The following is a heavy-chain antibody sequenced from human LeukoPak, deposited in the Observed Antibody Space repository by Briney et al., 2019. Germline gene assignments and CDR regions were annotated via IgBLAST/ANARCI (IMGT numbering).Heavy chain of an antibody. J-gene: IGHJ6*03. CDR1: GYTFTSYD. CDR3: ARGDGDGWSPLLDYYYYYYMGV. V-gene: IGHV1-8*01. CDR2: MNPNSGNT. D-gene: IGHD3-10*01. Sequence: GASVKVSCKASGYTFTSYDINWERQGTGQGLEWMGWMNPNSGNTGYAQKFQGRVTMTRNTSISTAYMELSSLRSEDTAVYYCARGDGDGWSPLLDYYYYYYMGVWGKGTTVTVSS.